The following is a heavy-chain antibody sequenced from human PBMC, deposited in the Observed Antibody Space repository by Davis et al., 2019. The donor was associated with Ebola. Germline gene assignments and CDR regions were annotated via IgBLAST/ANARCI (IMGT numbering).Heavy chain of an antibody. D-gene: IGHD3-16*01. CDR2: ISGSGGDP. CDR3: AKNYGDRDFGP. Sequence: GESLKISCAGSGFTFSTYAMTWVRQAPGKGLEWVSRISGSGGDPHYADSVKGRFTISRDNSKNTLYLQMNSLRADDTAVYYCAKNYGDRDFGPWGQGTLVTVSS. CDR1: GFTFSTYA. J-gene: IGHJ5*02. V-gene: IGHV3-23*01.